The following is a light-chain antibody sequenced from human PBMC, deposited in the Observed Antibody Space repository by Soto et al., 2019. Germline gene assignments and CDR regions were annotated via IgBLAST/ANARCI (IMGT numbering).Light chain of an antibody. J-gene: IGKJ4*01. CDR3: QQYDNWPPRLT. V-gene: IGKV3D-15*01. Sequence: EIVMTQSPATLSVSPGDTVTLSGRASQSVSSYLAWYQQKPGQAPRLLIYDASKSAPGVPARFSGSGSGTEFTLAISRLQSDDCVFYYCQQYDNWPPRLTFGGGTKVELK. CDR2: DAS. CDR1: QSVSSY.